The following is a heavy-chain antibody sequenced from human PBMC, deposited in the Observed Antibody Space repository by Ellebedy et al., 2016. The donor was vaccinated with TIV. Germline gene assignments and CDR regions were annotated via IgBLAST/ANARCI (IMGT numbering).Heavy chain of an antibody. D-gene: IGHD2-8*01. Sequence: GESLKISCAVSGFSVRNNHMNWVRQAPGQGLEWVSLLNSNGRTYYAESVRGRFTISRDNPRNFVFLQMNSLRPEDTATYYCARDHAIKVAAPGYDAFDVWGQGTKVSVSA. CDR1: GFSVRNNH. J-gene: IGHJ3*01. CDR3: ARDHAIKVAAPGYDAFDV. V-gene: IGHV3-53*01. CDR2: LNSNGRT.